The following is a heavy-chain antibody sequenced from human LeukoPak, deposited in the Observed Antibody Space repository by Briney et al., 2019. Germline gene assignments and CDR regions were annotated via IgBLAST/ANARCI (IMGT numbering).Heavy chain of an antibody. J-gene: IGHJ5*02. CDR1: GFTFDDYG. CDR3: ARLIKITIFGGVIGLEP. CDR2: INHSGST. D-gene: IGHD3-3*01. Sequence: GSLRLSCAASGFTFDDYGMIWVRQAPGKGLEWIGEINHSGSTNYNPSLKSRDTISVDTSKNQFSLKLSSVTAADTAVYYCARLIKITIFGGVIGLEPWGQGTLVTVSS. V-gene: IGHV4-34*08.